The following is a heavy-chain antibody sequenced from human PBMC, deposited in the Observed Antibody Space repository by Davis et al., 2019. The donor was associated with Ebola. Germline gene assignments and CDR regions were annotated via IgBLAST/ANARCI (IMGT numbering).Heavy chain of an antibody. J-gene: IGHJ4*02. CDR2: IYYSGST. CDR3: ARGLYSSGWWYYFDY. Sequence: SETLSLTCTVSGGSISSSSYYWGWIRQPPGKGLEWIGSIYYSGSTHYNPSLKSRVTISVDTSKNQFSLKLSSVTAADTAVYYCARGLYSSGWWYYFDYWGQGTLVTVSS. V-gene: IGHV4-39*07. D-gene: IGHD6-19*01. CDR1: GGSISSSSYY.